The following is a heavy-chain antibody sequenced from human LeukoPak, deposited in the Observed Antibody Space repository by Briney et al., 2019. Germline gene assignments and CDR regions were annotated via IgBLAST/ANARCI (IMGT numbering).Heavy chain of an antibody. CDR2: ISSSSSYI. D-gene: IGHD1-1*01. CDR1: GFTFSSYS. V-gene: IGHV3-21*01. CDR3: ARRGTGHGMDV. Sequence: GGSLRLSCAASGFTFSSYSMNWVRQAPGKGLEWVSSISSSSSYIYYADSVKGRFTISRDNAKNTLFLQMNSLRAEDTAVYYCARRGTGHGMDVWGQGTTVIVSS. J-gene: IGHJ6*02.